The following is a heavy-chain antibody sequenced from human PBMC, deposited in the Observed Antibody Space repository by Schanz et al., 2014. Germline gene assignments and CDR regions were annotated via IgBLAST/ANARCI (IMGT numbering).Heavy chain of an antibody. Sequence: EVQLLESGGGLIQPGGSLRLSCAASGFTFRSYAMSWVRQAPGKGLEWVSVISGSGVITYYEDSVKGRFTISRDNSKNTLYLQMNSLRAEDTAIYYCAKYRYSVFDFDYWGQGTLVTVSS. V-gene: IGHV3-23*01. D-gene: IGHD3-16*02. CDR3: AKYRYSVFDFDY. J-gene: IGHJ4*02. CDR2: ISGSGVIT. CDR1: GFTFRSYA.